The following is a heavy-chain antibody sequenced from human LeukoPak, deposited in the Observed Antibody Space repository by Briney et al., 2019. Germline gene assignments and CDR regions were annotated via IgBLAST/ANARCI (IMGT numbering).Heavy chain of an antibody. V-gene: IGHV3-21*01. D-gene: IGHD2-15*01. CDR1: GFTVSSNY. Sequence: PGGSLRLSCAASGFTVSSNYMSWVRQAPGKGLEWVSSISSSGTYIDYADSVKGRFTISRDNAKNSLFLQMGSLRAEDTAVYYCARGEVGYCSGGSCCLDYWGQGTLVTVSS. CDR2: ISSSGTYI. J-gene: IGHJ4*02. CDR3: ARGEVGYCSGGSCCLDY.